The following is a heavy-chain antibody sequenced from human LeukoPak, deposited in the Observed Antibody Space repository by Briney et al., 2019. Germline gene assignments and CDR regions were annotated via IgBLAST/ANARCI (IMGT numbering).Heavy chain of an antibody. CDR3: ATHRRSGSGGSENAFEI. CDR1: GGSFSGYY. CDR2: IYDSGTT. D-gene: IGHD5-12*01. Sequence: SETLSLTCAVYGGSFSGYYWSWIRQAPGKGLEWIGNIYDSGTTHYNPSLKSRVTISGDTSKNQFSLKLNSVTAADTAIYYCATHRRSGSGGSENAFEIWGQGTMVTVSS. V-gene: IGHV4-34*01. J-gene: IGHJ3*02.